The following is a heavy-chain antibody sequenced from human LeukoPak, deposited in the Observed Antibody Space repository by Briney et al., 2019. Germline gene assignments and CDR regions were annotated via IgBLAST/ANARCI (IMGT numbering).Heavy chain of an antibody. CDR2: IDSSSSII. CDR3: ARPRRDGYYYDLDL. CDR1: GFSFNYYN. D-gene: IGHD3-3*01. J-gene: IGHJ4*02. V-gene: IGHV3-48*04. Sequence: GGSLRLFCAASGFSFNYYNMNWVRQAPGKGLEWVSYIDSSSSIIHYADSVEGRFTISRDNAKNSLSLQMNSLRTEDTAVYYCARPRRDGYYYDLDLWGQGTLVIVSS.